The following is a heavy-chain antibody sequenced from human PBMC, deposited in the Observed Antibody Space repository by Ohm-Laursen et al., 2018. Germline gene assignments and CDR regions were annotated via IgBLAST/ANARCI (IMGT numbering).Heavy chain of an antibody. V-gene: IGHV3-21*01. Sequence: SLRLSCSASGFTFSNYTMNWVRQAPGKGLEWVSCISSSSSYIYYADSVKGRFTISRDNAKNSLYLQMNSLRAEDTAVYYCARGLSFEPYCRAGTCNSAGDYWGQGTLVTVSS. CDR1: GFTFSNYT. CDR3: ARGLSFEPYCRAGTCNSAGDY. D-gene: IGHD2-15*01. J-gene: IGHJ4*02. CDR2: ISSSSSYI.